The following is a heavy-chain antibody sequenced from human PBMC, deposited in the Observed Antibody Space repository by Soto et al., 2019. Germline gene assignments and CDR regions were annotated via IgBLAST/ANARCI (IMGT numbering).Heavy chain of an antibody. V-gene: IGHV4-59*08. J-gene: IGHJ5*02. Sequence: QVQLQESGPGLVRPSETLSLSCTVSGDSISRYFWSWIRQSPGKGLEWVGSFYYSGATDYTPSLKSRVTISVDTSKNQRSLRLTSVTAADTAVYYCARPTSGSGKGSWLDPWGQGTLVTVSS. CDR3: ARPTSGSGKGSWLDP. D-gene: IGHD3-10*01. CDR2: FYYSGAT. CDR1: GDSISRYF.